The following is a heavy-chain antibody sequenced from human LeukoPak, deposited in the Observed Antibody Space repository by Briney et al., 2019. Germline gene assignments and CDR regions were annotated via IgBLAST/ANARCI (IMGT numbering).Heavy chain of an antibody. Sequence: SGTLSLTCTVSNGPITTTKWWSWVRQPPGKGLEWIGEISHTGSTNYNPSFNSRVTMSVGKSKNQFSLNLKSVTAADTALYYCASSSLVVVVTYGFDIWGRGTAVTVSS. CDR1: NGPITTTKW. CDR2: ISHTGST. CDR3: ASSSLVVVVTYGFDI. D-gene: IGHD2-21*01. V-gene: IGHV4-4*02. J-gene: IGHJ3*02.